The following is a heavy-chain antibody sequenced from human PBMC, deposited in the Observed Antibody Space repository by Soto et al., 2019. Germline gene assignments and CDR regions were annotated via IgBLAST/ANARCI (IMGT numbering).Heavy chain of an antibody. D-gene: IGHD3-22*01. V-gene: IGHV4-59*01. CDR2: VYYSGST. CDR1: GGSIRNYY. J-gene: IGHJ4*02. Sequence: SETLSLTCTVSGGSIRNYYWSWIRQPPGKGLEWIGYVYYSGSTNYNPSLESRVTISVDTSKNQFSLKVNSVTAADTAVYYCAADTSGYYWFDYWGQGTLVTSPQ. CDR3: AADTSGYYWFDY.